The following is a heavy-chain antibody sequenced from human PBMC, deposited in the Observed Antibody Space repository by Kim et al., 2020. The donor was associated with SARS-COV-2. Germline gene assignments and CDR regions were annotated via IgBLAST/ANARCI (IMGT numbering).Heavy chain of an antibody. CDR3: ARNGFMVRGVIGQNIPVGWYFDL. J-gene: IGHJ2*01. D-gene: IGHD3-10*01. CDR1: GFTFSSYA. CDR2: ISYDGSNK. V-gene: IGHV3-30*04. Sequence: GGSLRLSCAASGFTFSSYAMHWVRQAPGKGLEWVAVISYDGSNKYYADSVKGRFTISRDNSKNTLYLQMNSLRAEDTAVYYCARNGFMVRGVIGQNIPVGWYFDLWGRGTLVTVSS.